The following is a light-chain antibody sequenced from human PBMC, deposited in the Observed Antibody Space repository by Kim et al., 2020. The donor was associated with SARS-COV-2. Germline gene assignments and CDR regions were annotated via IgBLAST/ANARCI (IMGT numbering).Light chain of an antibody. Sequence: DIQMTQSPSSLSASIGDTVTITCRASQYIADYLNWYHQKPGKAPSLLIWATSNLQSGVPSRYSGSGSGTYFTLTITSLQPEDFASFYCHQSYAIPYTSGQGTKLEI. J-gene: IGKJ2*01. V-gene: IGKV1-39*01. CDR1: QYIADY. CDR3: HQSYAIPYT. CDR2: ATS.